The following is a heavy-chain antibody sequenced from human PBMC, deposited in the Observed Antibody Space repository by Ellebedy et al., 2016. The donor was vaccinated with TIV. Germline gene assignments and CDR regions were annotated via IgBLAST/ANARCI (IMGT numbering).Heavy chain of an antibody. D-gene: IGHD4-11*01. CDR1: GFSFSGYY. V-gene: IGHV3-7*03. J-gene: IGHJ5*02. CDR2: IKEDGSQK. CDR3: AKSNYVMDCFDP. Sequence: GESLKISCAASGFSFSGYYMSWVRQAPGKGLEWVANIKEDGSQKYYVPSLKGRFTISRDNAKNSLYLQMNSLRAEDTAVYYCAKSNYVMDCFDPWGQGTLVTVSS.